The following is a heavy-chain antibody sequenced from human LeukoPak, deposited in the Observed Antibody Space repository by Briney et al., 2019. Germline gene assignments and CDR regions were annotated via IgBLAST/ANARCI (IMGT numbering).Heavy chain of an antibody. CDR1: GGSISSYY. J-gene: IGHJ6*03. CDR2: IYYSGST. D-gene: IGHD3-16*01. CDR3: ARVPITFRYYYMDV. V-gene: IGHV4-59*01. Sequence: SETLSLTCTVSGGSISSYYWSWIRQPPGKGLEWIGYIYYSGSTNYNPSLKSRVTISVDTSKNQFSLKLSSVTAADTAVYYCARVPITFRYYYMDVWGKGTTVTVSS.